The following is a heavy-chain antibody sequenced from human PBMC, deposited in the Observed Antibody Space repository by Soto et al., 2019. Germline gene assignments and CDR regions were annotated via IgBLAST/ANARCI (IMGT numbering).Heavy chain of an antibody. CDR1: GGPIHTHH. CDR2: VRYTGTT. Sequence: SETLSLTCSVSGGPIHTHHWGWLRQPPGKGLEWIGYVRYTGTTNYNPSLRSRVTISVDTSKSLLSLKLVSLTAADTAVYYCARHDYNDYVNPFDYWGQGTLVTVSS. D-gene: IGHD4-17*01. J-gene: IGHJ4*02. CDR3: ARHDYNDYVNPFDY. V-gene: IGHV4-59*11.